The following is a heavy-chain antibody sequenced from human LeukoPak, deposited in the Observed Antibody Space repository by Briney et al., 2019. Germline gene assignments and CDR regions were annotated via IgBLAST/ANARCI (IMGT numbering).Heavy chain of an antibody. CDR1: GGSLSSRTHY. D-gene: IGHD4-11*01. CDR2: IHHSGST. J-gene: IGHJ4*02. CDR3: ACPYSASYNS. V-gene: IGHV4-39*01. Sequence: PSETLSLTCTVSGGSLSSRTHYWNWIRQPPGKGLEWIASIHHSGSTYYNASLQSRVTISVDTSKNQFSLRLTSVTAADTAVYYCACPYSASYNSWGPGTLVTVSS.